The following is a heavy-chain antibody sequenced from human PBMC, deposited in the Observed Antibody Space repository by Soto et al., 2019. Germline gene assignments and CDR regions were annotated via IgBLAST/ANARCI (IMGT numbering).Heavy chain of an antibody. V-gene: IGHV3-74*01. CDR3: ECWGHIVPVAPSDFDR. CDR1: GFPFTNYW. CDR2: ISPDGSDV. Sequence: QVVESGGGVVPPGGSLRLSCAASGFPFTNYWMNWVRQTPGKGLMWVSRISPDGSDVGYADSVEGRFTVSRDNAKNTLYLQMHSLRAEDTAMYYCECWGHIVPVAPSDFDRWGQGALVTVSS. D-gene: IGHD2-8*02. J-gene: IGHJ4*02.